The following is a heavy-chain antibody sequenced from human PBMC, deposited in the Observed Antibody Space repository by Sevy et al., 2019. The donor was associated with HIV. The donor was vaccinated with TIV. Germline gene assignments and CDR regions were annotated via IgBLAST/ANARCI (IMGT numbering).Heavy chain of an antibody. Sequence: GGSLRLSCAASGFTFSSYGMHWVRQAPGKGLEWVAVIWFDGSEKYYADSVNGRFTISRDNSKNALYLEMYSLRVEDTAVYYCARQSHFDWSLYLDYWGQGALVTVSS. D-gene: IGHD3-9*01. CDR1: GFTFSSYG. CDR2: IWFDGSEK. CDR3: ARQSHFDWSLYLDY. V-gene: IGHV3-33*01. J-gene: IGHJ4*02.